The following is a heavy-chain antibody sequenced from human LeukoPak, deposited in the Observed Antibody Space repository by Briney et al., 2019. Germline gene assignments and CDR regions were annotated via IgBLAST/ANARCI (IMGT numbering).Heavy chain of an antibody. V-gene: IGHV1-18*01. D-gene: IGHD6-13*01. CDR2: ISAYNGNT. CDR3: ARDSSSWYESYYYGMDV. J-gene: IGHJ6*02. CDR1: GYTFTSYG. Sequence: ASVKVSCKASGYTFTSYGISWVRQAPGQGLEWMGWISAYNGNTNYAQKLQGRVTMTTDTSTSTAYMELRSLRSDDTAVYYCARDSSSWYESYYYGMDVWGQGTTVTVSS.